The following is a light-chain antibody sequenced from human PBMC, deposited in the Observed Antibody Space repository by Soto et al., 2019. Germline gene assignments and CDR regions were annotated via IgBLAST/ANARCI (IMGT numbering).Light chain of an antibody. CDR3: QSYDSSLSHVV. V-gene: IGLV2-11*01. J-gene: IGLJ2*01. Sequence: QSVLTQPRSVSGSPGQSVTISCTGTSSDVGGYNYVSWYQQYPGEAPKLMIYDVSKRPSGVPDRFSGSKSGNTASLTISGLQAEDEADYYCQSYDSSLSHVVFGGGTQLTVL. CDR2: DVS. CDR1: SSDVGGYNY.